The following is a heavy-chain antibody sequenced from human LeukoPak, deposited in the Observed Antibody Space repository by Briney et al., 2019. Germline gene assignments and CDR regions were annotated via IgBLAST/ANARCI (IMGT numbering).Heavy chain of an antibody. V-gene: IGHV3-7*01. CDR1: GFTFSSYW. CDR3: ARDGEYCSGGSCYSSYYYGMDV. D-gene: IGHD2-15*01. Sequence: GGSLRLSCAASGFTFSSYWMSWVRQAPGKGLEWVANIKQDGSEKYYVDSVKGRFTISRDNAKNSLYLQMNSLRAEDTAVYYCARDGEYCSGGSCYSSYYYGMDVWGQGTTVTVSS. J-gene: IGHJ6*02. CDR2: IKQDGSEK.